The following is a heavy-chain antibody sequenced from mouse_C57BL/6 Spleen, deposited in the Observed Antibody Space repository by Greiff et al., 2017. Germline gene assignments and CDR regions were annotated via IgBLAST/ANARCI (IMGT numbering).Heavy chain of an antibody. J-gene: IGHJ2*01. D-gene: IGHD2-5*01. CDR2: ISDGGSYT. CDR3: ASYSNYFDY. V-gene: IGHV5-4*01. Sequence: LEWVATISDGGSYTYYPDNVKGRFTISRDNAKNNLYLQMSHLKSEDTAMYYCASYSNYFDYWGQGTTLTVSS.